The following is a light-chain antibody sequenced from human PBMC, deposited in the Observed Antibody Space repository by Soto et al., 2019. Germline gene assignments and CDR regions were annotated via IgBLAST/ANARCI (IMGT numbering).Light chain of an antibody. CDR2: NTN. CDR3: AAWDDSLNGLV. Sequence: QSVLTQPPSASGTPGQRVTISCSGSSSNIGSKPVNWYQQLPGAAPKLLIHNTNQRPSGVPDRFSGSKSGTSASLAISGLQSDDEAHYYCAAWDDSLNGLVFGGGTKLTVL. J-gene: IGLJ2*01. CDR1: SSNIGSKP. V-gene: IGLV1-44*01.